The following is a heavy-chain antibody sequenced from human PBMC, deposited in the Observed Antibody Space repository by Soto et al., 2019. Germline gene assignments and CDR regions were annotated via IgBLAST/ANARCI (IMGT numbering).Heavy chain of an antibody. J-gene: IGHJ4*02. CDR2: IYYSGST. CDR1: GGSISSSSYY. CDR3: ASQMSLPTIFGVVIYFDY. V-gene: IGHV4-39*01. D-gene: IGHD3-3*01. Sequence: SETLSLTCTVSGGSISSSSYYWGWIRQPPGKGLEWIGSIYYSGSTYYNPSLKSRVTISVDTSKNQFSLKLSSVTAADTAVYYCASQMSLPTIFGVVIYFDYWGQGTLVTV.